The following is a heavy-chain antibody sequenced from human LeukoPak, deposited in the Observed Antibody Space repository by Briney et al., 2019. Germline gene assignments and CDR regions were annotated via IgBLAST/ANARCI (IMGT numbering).Heavy chain of an antibody. V-gene: IGHV3-74*01. CDR1: GFTFSSRW. J-gene: IGHJ6*02. Sequence: PGGSLRLSCVASGFTFSSRWMHWVRQAPGKGLVWVSIINTDGSTTRYADFVKGRFTISRDNSKNTLYLQMNSLRAEDTAVYYCARDPGYSGYDSDGMDVWGQGTTVTVSS. D-gene: IGHD5-12*01. CDR3: ARDPGYSGYDSDGMDV. CDR2: INTDGSTT.